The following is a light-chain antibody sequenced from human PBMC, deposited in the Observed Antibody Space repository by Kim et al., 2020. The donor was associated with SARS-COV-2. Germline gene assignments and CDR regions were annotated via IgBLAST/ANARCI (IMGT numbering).Light chain of an antibody. CDR2: TAS. CDR3: QQGNSFPLT. CDR1: QTVGSW. J-gene: IGKJ4*01. Sequence: DIQMTQSPSSVSASVGDRVTITCRASQTVGSWLAWYQQKPGKAPNLLIYTASSLQSGVPSRFSGSGSGTDFTLTISSLQPEDFATYYCQQGNSFPLTFGGGTKVEI. V-gene: IGKV1-12*01.